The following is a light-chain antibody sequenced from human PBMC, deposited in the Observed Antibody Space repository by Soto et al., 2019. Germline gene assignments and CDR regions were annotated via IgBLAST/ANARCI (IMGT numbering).Light chain of an antibody. CDR3: CSYSGSDSLL. CDR2: DVS. J-gene: IGLJ2*01. V-gene: IGLV2-11*01. Sequence: QSALTQPRSVSGSPGESVTISCSGTSSDVGSYNYVSWYQQYPGKAPKVMIYDVSERPSEVPVRFSGSKSGNTASLTTSGLQAEDEAEYFCCSYSGSDSLLFGGGTQLTVL. CDR1: SSDVGSYNY.